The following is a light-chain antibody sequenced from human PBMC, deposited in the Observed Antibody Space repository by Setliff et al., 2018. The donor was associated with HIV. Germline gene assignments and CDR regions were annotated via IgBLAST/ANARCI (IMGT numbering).Light chain of an antibody. Sequence: SALTQPASVSGSPGQSIAISCTGTSSDVGGYDYVSWFQQHPGKAPKLMIYDVSKRPSGVSNRFSGSKSDNTASLTISGLHAEDEADYFCSSYTSVSTYVFGTGTKVTVL. CDR1: SSDVGGYDY. CDR2: DVS. J-gene: IGLJ1*01. CDR3: SSYTSVSTYV. V-gene: IGLV2-14*01.